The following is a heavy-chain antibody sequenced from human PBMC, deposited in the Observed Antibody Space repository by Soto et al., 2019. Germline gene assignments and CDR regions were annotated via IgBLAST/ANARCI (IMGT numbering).Heavy chain of an antibody. CDR3: ARGPVYNYYDSSGYSG. CDR1: GASVDSGNCY. CDR2: IYYGGIT. V-gene: IGHV4-30-4*01. D-gene: IGHD3-22*01. Sequence: TLSVTWTVSGASVDSGNCYLGWMRQHPGKGLEWIGYIYYGGITYYNPSLKSRVTISVDTSKNQFSLKLSSVTAADTAVYYCARGPVYNYYDSSGYSGWGQGTLVTVSS. J-gene: IGHJ4*02.